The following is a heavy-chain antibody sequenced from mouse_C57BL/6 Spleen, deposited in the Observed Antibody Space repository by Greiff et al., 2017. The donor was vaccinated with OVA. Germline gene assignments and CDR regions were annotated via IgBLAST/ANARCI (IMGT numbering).Heavy chain of an antibody. CDR3: ARTGKGASWYFDV. D-gene: IGHD4-1*01. Sequence: QVQLQQPGAELVKPGASVKLSCKASGYTFTSYWMHWVKQRPGQGLEWIGMIHPNSGSTNYNEKFKSKATLTVDKSSSTAYMQLSSLTSEDSAVDYCARTGKGASWYFDVWGTGTTVTVSS. CDR1: GYTFTSYW. J-gene: IGHJ1*03. V-gene: IGHV1-64*01. CDR2: IHPNSGST.